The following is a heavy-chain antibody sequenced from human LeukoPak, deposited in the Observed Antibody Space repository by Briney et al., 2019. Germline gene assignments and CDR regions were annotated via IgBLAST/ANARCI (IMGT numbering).Heavy chain of an antibody. Sequence: GGSXRLSCAASGFTFSDYSMNWVRQAPGKGLEWVSSISSSSSYIYYADSVKGRFIISRDNAKNSLYLQMNSLRAEDTAVYYCARDRVAENYHYYYGMDVWGQGTTVTVSS. CDR1: GFTFSDYS. D-gene: IGHD2-15*01. J-gene: IGHJ6*02. CDR3: ARDRVAENYHYYYGMDV. V-gene: IGHV3-21*01. CDR2: ISSSSSYI.